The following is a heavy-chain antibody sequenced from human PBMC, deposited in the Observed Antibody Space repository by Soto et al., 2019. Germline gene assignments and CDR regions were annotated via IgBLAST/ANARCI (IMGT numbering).Heavy chain of an antibody. V-gene: IGHV4-39*01. Sequence: QLQLQESGPGLVKPSETLSLTCTVSGDSISSSTCYWGWIRQSPGKGLEWIGRIYYTGTTYYNPSLMSRVTISGDTSKNQFSLRLSSVTAADTAVYYCARAPTSSGWTFDYWGQGTLVTVSS. CDR2: IYYTGTT. CDR1: GDSISSSTCY. J-gene: IGHJ4*02. CDR3: ARAPTSSGWTFDY. D-gene: IGHD6-19*01.